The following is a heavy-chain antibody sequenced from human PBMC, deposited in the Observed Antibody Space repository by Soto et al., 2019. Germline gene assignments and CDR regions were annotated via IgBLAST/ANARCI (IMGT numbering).Heavy chain of an antibody. V-gene: IGHV3-53*04. J-gene: IGHJ4*02. Sequence: GGSLRLSCAASGFTVSSNYMSWVRQAPGKGLEWVSVIYSGGSTYYADSVKGRFTISRHNSKNTLYLQMNSLRAEDTAVYYCAREGRDFWSGYFDYWGQGTLVTVSS. CDR3: AREGRDFWSGYFDY. CDR1: GFTVSSNY. CDR2: IYSGGST. D-gene: IGHD3-3*01.